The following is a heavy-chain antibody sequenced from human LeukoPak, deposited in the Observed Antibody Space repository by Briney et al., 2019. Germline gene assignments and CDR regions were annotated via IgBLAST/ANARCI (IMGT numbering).Heavy chain of an antibody. V-gene: IGHV1-69*04. CDR2: IIPILGIA. J-gene: IGHJ4*02. CDR3: ARELVPAAMRSFDY. CDR1: GGTFSSYA. Sequence: SVKVSCKASGGTFSSYAIRWVRQAPGQGLEWMGRIIPILGIANYAQKFQGRVTITADKSTSTAYMELSSLRSEDTAVYYCARELVPAAMRSFDYWGQGTLVTVSS. D-gene: IGHD2-2*01.